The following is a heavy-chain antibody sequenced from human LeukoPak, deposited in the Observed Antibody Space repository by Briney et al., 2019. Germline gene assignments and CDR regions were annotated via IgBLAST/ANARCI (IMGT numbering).Heavy chain of an antibody. V-gene: IGHV4-31*03. CDR3: ANSGSYVFHAFDI. D-gene: IGHD1-26*01. Sequence: PSQTLSLTCTVSGGSISSGGYYWSWIRQHPGKGLEWIGYIYYSGSTYYNPSLKSRVTISVDTSKNQFSLKLSSVTPADTAVYYCANSGSYVFHAFDIWGQGTMVTVSS. CDR2: IYYSGST. CDR1: GGSISSGGYY. J-gene: IGHJ3*02.